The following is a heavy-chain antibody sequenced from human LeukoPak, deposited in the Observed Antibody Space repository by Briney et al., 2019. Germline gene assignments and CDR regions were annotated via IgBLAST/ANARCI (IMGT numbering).Heavy chain of an antibody. CDR3: ARDGGSGWYNY. D-gene: IGHD6-19*01. CDR1: GGSISSYY. V-gene: IGHV4-4*07. J-gene: IGHJ4*02. CDR2: IYTSGST. Sequence: SETLSLTCTVSGGSISSYYWSWIRQPAGKGLEWIGRIYTSGSTNYNPSLKSRLTVSVDTSKNQFSLKLTSVTAADTAVYYCARDGGSGWYNYWGQGTLVTVSS.